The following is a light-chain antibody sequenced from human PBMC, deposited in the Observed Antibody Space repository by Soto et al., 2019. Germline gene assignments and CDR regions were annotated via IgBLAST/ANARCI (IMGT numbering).Light chain of an antibody. CDR2: AAS. CDR1: QSISSY. Sequence: DIQMTQSPSSLSASVGDRVTITCRASQSISSYLHWYQQKPGKAPKLLIYAASSLQSGVPSRFSGSGYGTDFTLTISSRRPEDFATYYSQRSFTTPLTVGGGTEVEIK. CDR3: QRSFTTPLT. J-gene: IGKJ4*02. V-gene: IGKV1-39*01.